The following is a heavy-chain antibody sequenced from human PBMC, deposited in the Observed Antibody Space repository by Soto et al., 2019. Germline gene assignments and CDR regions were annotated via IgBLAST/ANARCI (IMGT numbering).Heavy chain of an antibody. CDR1: GGSISSGGYT. CDR2: MYNSGST. V-gene: IGHV4-31*03. J-gene: IGHJ5*02. Sequence: QVQLQESGPGLVKPSQTLSLTCPVSGGSISSGGYTWSWIRQYPGKGLEWFGYMYNSGSTYSNPSLKSRVTISVDTSKNQFSLKLSSVTAADTAVYYCARGYGDFNGRGGNWFDPWGQGTLVTVSS. D-gene: IGHD4-17*01. CDR3: ARGYGDFNGRGGNWFDP.